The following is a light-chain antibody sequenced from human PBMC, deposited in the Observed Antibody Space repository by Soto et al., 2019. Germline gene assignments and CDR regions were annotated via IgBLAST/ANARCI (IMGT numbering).Light chain of an antibody. J-gene: IGKJ5*01. V-gene: IGKV3-15*01. CDR2: DIS. CDR3: QQYNNWPFS. Sequence: EISMTQFPAILSSSPGGGATLSCRAAQDVTTNFAWYQLRSGQPPRLLIYDISTRATGVPDRFSGSGSGTELNLTISGLQSEDFALYFCQQYNNWPFSCGPGTRLEIK. CDR1: QDVTTN.